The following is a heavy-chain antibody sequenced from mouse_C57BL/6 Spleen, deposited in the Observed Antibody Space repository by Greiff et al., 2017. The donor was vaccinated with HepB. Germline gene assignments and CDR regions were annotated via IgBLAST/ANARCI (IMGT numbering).Heavy chain of an antibody. Sequence: QVQLKQSGAELVRPGTSVKMSCKASGYTFTNYWIGWAKQRPGHGLEWIGDIYPGGGYTNYNEKFKGKATLTADKSSSTAYMQFSSLTSEDSAIYYCARWGGTGYYAMDYWGQGTSVTVSS. CDR3: ARWGGTGYYAMDY. CDR1: GYTFTNYW. V-gene: IGHV1-63*01. D-gene: IGHD4-1*01. CDR2: IYPGGGYT. J-gene: IGHJ4*01.